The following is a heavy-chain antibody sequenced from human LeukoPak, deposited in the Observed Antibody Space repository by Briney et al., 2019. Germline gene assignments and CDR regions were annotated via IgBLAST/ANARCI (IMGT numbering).Heavy chain of an antibody. Sequence: GGSLRLSCAASGFTFSSFRMSWVRQAPGKGLEWVAYISRSSGNKYYADSVKGRFIISRDNSKNTLYLQTNSLRAEDTAVYYCARGRGCSGAMCYRGLDVWGQGTTVTVSS. D-gene: IGHD2-15*01. CDR1: GFTFSSFR. V-gene: IGHV3-48*01. CDR2: ISRSSGNK. J-gene: IGHJ6*02. CDR3: ARGRGCSGAMCYRGLDV.